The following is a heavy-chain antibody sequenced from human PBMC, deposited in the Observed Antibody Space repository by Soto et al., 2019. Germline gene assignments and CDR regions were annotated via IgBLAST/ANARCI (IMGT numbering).Heavy chain of an antibody. Sequence: QVQLVQSGAEVKKPGASVKVSCKASGYTFTSYDINWVRQATGQGLEWMGWMNPNSGNTGYAQKFQGRVTMTRNTSISTAYMELSSLRSEDTAVYYCARNLLYSSGWYGVEVDWGQGTLVTVSS. CDR2: MNPNSGNT. D-gene: IGHD6-19*01. J-gene: IGHJ4*02. CDR3: ARNLLYSSGWYGVEVD. V-gene: IGHV1-8*01. CDR1: GYTFTSYD.